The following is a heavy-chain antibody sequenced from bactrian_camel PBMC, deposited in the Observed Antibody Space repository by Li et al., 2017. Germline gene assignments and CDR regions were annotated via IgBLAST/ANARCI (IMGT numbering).Heavy chain of an antibody. Sequence: QLVESGGGSVQTGGSLRFTCAASIYAFGNYCMGWFRQTPGKGREVVALMHTSSGMHYYADSVKGRFTISQGNAKNTLNLQMSSLKPEDTAMYTCAAGASGGYCDQYFGMDSWGKGTQVTVS. J-gene: IGHJ7*01. D-gene: IGHD2*01. CDR1: IYAFGNYC. CDR2: MHTSSGMH. V-gene: IGHV3S28*01.